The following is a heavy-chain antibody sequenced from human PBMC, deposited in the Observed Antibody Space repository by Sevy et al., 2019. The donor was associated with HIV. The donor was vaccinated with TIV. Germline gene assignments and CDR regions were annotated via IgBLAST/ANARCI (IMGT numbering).Heavy chain of an antibody. CDR2: INPNSGGT. V-gene: IGHV1-2*02. D-gene: IGHD3-3*01. J-gene: IGHJ4*02. CDR1: GYTFTDYF. CDR3: ARGQLQFLEWFLGDF. Sequence: ASVKVSCKASGYTFTDYFMHWVRQAPGQGLEWMGWINPNSGGTNYAQKFQGRVTMTRETSISTAYMELNRLRSDDTAVYYCARGQLQFLEWFLGDFWGQGTLVTVSS.